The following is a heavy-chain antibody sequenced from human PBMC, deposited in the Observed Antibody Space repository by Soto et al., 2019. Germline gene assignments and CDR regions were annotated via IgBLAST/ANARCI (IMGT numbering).Heavy chain of an antibody. CDR1: GFTFTSSA. V-gene: IGHV1-58*02. J-gene: IGHJ6*02. D-gene: IGHD2-2*01. CDR3: AAPVVPAASERYYYYGMDV. CDR2: IVVGSGNT. Sequence: QMQLVQSGPEVKKPGTSVKVSCKASGFTFTSSAMQWVRQARGQRLEWIGWIVVGSGNTNYAQKFQERVTITRDMSTSTAYMELSSLRSEDTAVYYCAAPVVPAASERYYYYGMDVWGQGTTVTVSS.